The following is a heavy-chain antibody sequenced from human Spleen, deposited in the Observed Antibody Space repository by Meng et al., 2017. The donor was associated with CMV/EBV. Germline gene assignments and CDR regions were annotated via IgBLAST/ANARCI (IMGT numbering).Heavy chain of an antibody. CDR2: INPNSGGT. J-gene: IGHJ4*02. CDR1: RYTFTGYH. Sequence: ASVKVSCKASRYTFTGYHIHWVRQAPGQGFEWLGWINPNSGGTQFAQRFPGRVTMTRNTSISTAYMERSSLRSEDTVVYYEGVGPGKRTRSYITRGWGQGTLVTVSS. D-gene: IGHD3-3*01. CDR3: GVGPGKRTRSYITRG. V-gene: IGHV1-2*02.